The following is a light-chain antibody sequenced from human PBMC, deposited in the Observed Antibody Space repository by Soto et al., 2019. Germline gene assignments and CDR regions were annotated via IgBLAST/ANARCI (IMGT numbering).Light chain of an antibody. J-gene: IGKJ1*01. V-gene: IGKV3-20*01. CDR3: QQYGSSPVT. Sequence: EIVLTQSPGTLSLSPGERATLSCRASQSVSSSYLAWYQQKPGQARRLLIYGASSSATGIPDRFSGSGSGTDFTLTITRLEPEDFAVYYCQQYGSSPVTFGQGTKVEIK. CDR1: QSVSSSY. CDR2: GAS.